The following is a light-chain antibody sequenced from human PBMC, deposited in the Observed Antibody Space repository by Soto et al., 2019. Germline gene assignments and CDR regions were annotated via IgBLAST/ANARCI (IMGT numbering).Light chain of an antibody. Sequence: QSALTQPASVSGSPGQSITISCTGTSSDVGSYNLVSSYQQHPGKAPKLMIYEGSKRPSGVSNRFSGSKSGNTASLTISGLQAEDEDDYYCCSYAGSSTFVFGGGTKVTVL. CDR2: EGS. CDR1: SSDVGSYNL. CDR3: CSYAGSSTFV. J-gene: IGLJ2*01. V-gene: IGLV2-23*03.